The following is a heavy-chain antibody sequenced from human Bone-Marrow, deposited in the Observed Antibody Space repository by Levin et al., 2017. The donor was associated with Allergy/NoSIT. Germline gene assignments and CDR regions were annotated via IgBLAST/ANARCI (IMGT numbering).Heavy chain of an antibody. CDR1: GGSFSGYY. J-gene: IGHJ3*02. CDR3: ARGEDIVVVVAATSGAFDI. CDR2: INHSGST. V-gene: IGHV4-34*01. Sequence: PSETLSLTCAVYGGSFSGYYWSWIRQPPGKGLEWIGEINHSGSTNYNPSLKSRVTISVYTSKNQFSLKLSSVTAADTAVYYCARGEDIVVVVAATSGAFDIWGQGTMVTVSS. D-gene: IGHD2-15*01.